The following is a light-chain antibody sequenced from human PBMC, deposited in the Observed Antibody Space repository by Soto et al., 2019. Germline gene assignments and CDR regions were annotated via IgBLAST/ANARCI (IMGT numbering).Light chain of an antibody. V-gene: IGKV3-15*01. J-gene: IGKJ1*01. CDR2: GAS. CDR3: QQYNDWPQT. CDR1: ESVSTN. Sequence: ETVLTQSPATLSLSPGERATLSCRASESVSTNLAWYQQKPGQAPRLLIFGASARATGFPARFSGSGSGTEFTLTISSLQSEDFAVYFCQQYNDWPQTFGQGTKV.